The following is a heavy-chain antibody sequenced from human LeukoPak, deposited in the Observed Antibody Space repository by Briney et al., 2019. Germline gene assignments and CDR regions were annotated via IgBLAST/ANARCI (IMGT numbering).Heavy chain of an antibody. CDR1: GFTVSSSY. D-gene: IGHD4-23*01. CDR2: IYRDGST. J-gene: IGHJ6*02. V-gene: IGHV3-53*01. Sequence: GGSLRLSCAASGFTVSSSYMSWVRHAPGRGLECVSDIYRDGSTYYADSVKGRFTISRDNSRNTVYLQMNSLSAEDTAVYYCATGLDYGGHFNYYGMDVWGQGTTVTVS. CDR3: ATGLDYGGHFNYYGMDV.